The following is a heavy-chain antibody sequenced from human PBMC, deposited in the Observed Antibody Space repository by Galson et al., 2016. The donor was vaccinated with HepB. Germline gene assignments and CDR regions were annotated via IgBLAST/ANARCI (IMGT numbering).Heavy chain of an antibody. V-gene: IGHV3-53*01. D-gene: IGHD3-3*01. Sequence: CLRLSCAASGLIVSNSYMSWVRQAPGKGLEWVAVIFGGGATYYADSVRDRFTISRDNSNNMVFLQMHSLRAEDTAVYFCATHGYDSWSGYFPYWGRESWS. CDR2: IFGGGAT. CDR3: ATHGYDSWSGYFPY. CDR1: GLIVSNSY. J-gene: IGHJ4*02.